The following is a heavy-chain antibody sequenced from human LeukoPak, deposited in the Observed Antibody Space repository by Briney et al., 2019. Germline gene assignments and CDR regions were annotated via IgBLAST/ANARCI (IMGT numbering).Heavy chain of an antibody. J-gene: IGHJ6*02. CDR3: ARGTTVILRYYYYGMDV. CDR2: INAGNGNT. Sequence: ASVKVSCKASGYTFTSYAMHWVHQAPGQRLEWMGWINAGNGNTKYSQKFQGRVTITRDTSASTAYMELSSLRSEDTAVYYCARGTTVILRYYYYGMDVWGQGTTVTVSS. CDR1: GYTFTSYA. D-gene: IGHD4-11*01. V-gene: IGHV1-3*01.